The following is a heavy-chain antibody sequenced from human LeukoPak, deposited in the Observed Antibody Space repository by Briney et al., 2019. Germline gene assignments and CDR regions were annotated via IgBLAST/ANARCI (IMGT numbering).Heavy chain of an antibody. J-gene: IGHJ4*02. V-gene: IGHV4-39*01. Sequence: SETLSLTCTVSGGSISSSSHFWGWVRQPPGKGLEWIGSIYYSGSTYSSPSLKSRVTISVDTSKNQFSLKLSSVTAADTAVYHCARSQYSSSSRYYFDYWGQGTLVTVSS. CDR3: ARSQYSSSSRYYFDY. D-gene: IGHD6-6*01. CDR2: IYYSGST. CDR1: GGSISSSSHF.